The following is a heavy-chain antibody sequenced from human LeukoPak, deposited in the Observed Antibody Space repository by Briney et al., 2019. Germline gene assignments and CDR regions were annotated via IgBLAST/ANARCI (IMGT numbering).Heavy chain of an antibody. CDR2: ICPGDSHT. J-gene: IGHJ3*01. CDR1: GYTFTTYW. CDR3: ARGGSANVFDV. Sequence: GESLKISCQVSGYTFTTYWIHWVRQMPGKDLEWMGVICPGDSHTKYNPSFQGQVTVSVDKSIGTAYLQWNYLKASDTAMYYCARGGSANVFDVWGQGTMVTVSS. V-gene: IGHV5-51*01. D-gene: IGHD1-26*01.